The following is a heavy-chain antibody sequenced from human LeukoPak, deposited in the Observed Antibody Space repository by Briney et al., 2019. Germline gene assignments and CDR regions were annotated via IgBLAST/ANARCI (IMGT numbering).Heavy chain of an antibody. D-gene: IGHD6-6*01. CDR2: IYSGDIT. CDR1: GFTVNNNY. CDR3: AREPTYSSSLDY. V-gene: IGHV3-53*01. J-gene: IGHJ4*02. Sequence: GGSLRLSCAASGFTVNNNYMSWVRQAPGKGLEWVSVIYSGDITYYADSVKGRFTISRDNSKNTLYLQMNSLRAEDTAVYYCAREPTYSSSLDYWGQGTLVTVSS.